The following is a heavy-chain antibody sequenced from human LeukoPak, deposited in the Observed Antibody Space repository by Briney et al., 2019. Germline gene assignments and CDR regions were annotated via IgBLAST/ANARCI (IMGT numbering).Heavy chain of an antibody. D-gene: IGHD1-1*01. V-gene: IGHV1-8*01. J-gene: IGHJ4*02. CDR3: AREDPHTYNFDF. CDR2: MNPNSGNT. CDR1: GYTFTSYD. Sequence: ASVKVSCKASGYTFTSYDINWVRQATGQGLEWMGWMNPNSGNTGYAQKFQGRVTVTRDTSTSTVYMELSSLSSEDTAVYYCAREDPHTYNFDFWGPGTLVTVSS.